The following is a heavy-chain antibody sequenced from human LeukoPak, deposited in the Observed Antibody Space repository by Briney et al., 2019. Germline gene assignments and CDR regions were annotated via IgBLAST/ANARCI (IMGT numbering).Heavy chain of an antibody. CDR3: ARESVVPAATLYYYYGMDV. CDR2: ISAYNGNT. Sequence: ASVKVSCKASGYTFTSYGISWVRQAPGQGLEWMGWISAYNGNTNYAQKLQGRVTMTTDTSTSTAYMELRSLRSDDTAVYYCARESVVPAATLYYYYGMDVWGQGTTVTVSS. CDR1: GYTFTSYG. J-gene: IGHJ6*02. D-gene: IGHD2-2*01. V-gene: IGHV1-18*01.